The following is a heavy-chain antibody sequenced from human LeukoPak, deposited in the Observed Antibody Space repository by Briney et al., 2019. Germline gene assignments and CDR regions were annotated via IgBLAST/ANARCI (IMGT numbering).Heavy chain of an antibody. CDR2: ISAYNNYT. Sequence: ASVKVSCKASGDTFTHYIINWVRQAPGQGLEWMGKISAYNNYTTYAQKFQGRIAMTTDTSTNTPYMDLRSLRSDDTAFYYCAREGADDHGRLQWFDPWGQGTLVTVSS. CDR1: GDTFTHYI. J-gene: IGHJ5*02. D-gene: IGHD4-17*01. V-gene: IGHV1-18*01. CDR3: AREGADDHGRLQWFDP.